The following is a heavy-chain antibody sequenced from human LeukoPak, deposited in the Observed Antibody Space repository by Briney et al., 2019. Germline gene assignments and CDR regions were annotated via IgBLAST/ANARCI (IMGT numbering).Heavy chain of an antibody. CDR3: ARDSTTGDRNAFDI. V-gene: IGHV3-33*01. J-gene: IGHJ3*02. CDR1: GFTFSSYG. D-gene: IGHD7-27*01. CDR2: IWYDGSNK. Sequence: PGRSLRLSCAASGFTFSSYGMHWVRQAPGKGLEWEAVIWYDGSNKYYADSVKGRFTISRDNSKNTLYLQMNSLRAEDTAVYYCARDSTTGDRNAFDIWGQGTMVTVSS.